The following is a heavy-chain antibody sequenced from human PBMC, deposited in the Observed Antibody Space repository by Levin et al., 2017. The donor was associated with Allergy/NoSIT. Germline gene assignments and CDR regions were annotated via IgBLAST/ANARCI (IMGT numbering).Heavy chain of an antibody. CDR3: AKRGYCSGNTCQSHDAIDV. Sequence: PGGSLRPSCAASGFQFSLYGMHWVRQAPGKGLEWVALIVFDGNDQYYADSVKGRFTISRDNSKNTLYLQMSSLRENDTAIYYCAKRGYCSGNTCQSHDAIDVWGQGTLVIVSS. J-gene: IGHJ3*01. CDR1: GFQFSLYG. CDR2: IVFDGNDQ. D-gene: IGHD2-15*01. V-gene: IGHV3-30*18.